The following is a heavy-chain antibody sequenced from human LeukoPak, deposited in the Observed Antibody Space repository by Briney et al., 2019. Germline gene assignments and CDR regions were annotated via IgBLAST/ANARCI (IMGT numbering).Heavy chain of an antibody. CDR3: AGGTRGHYDSSGYYINVD. CDR2: ISSSSSYI. D-gene: IGHD3-22*01. J-gene: IGHJ4*02. V-gene: IGHV3-21*01. CDR1: GFTFSSYS. Sequence: PGGSLRLSCAASGFTFSSYSMNWVRQAPGKGLEWVSSISSSSSYIYYADSVKGRFTISRDNAKNSLYLQMNSLRAEDTAVYYCAGGTRGHYDSSGYYINVDWGQGTLVTVSS.